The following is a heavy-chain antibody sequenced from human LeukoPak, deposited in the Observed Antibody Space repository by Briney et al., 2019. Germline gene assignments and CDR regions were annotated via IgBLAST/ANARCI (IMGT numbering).Heavy chain of an antibody. CDR3: ARLSAPRYYYDSSGHYNIDY. D-gene: IGHD3-22*01. J-gene: IGHJ4*02. Sequence: SETLSLTCTVSGGSISSSSYYWGWIRQPQGKGLEWIGSIYYSGSTYYNPSLKSRVTISVDTSKNQFSLKLSSVTAADTAVYYCARLSAPRYYYDSSGHYNIDYWGQGTLVTVSS. V-gene: IGHV4-39*01. CDR1: GGSISSSSYY. CDR2: IYYSGST.